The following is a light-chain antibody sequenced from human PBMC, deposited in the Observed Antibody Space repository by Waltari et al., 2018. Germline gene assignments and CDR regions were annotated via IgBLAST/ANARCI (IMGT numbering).Light chain of an antibody. CDR1: SSDVGFYKY. Sequence: QSALTQPASVSGSPGTSIPISCTGASSDVGFYKYVSWYQQHPGKVPKLMIYEVSNRPSGVSNRFSGSKSGNTASLTISGLQAEDEADYYCSSYTSSSTLVFGTGTKVTVL. J-gene: IGLJ1*01. V-gene: IGLV2-14*01. CDR3: SSYTSSSTLV. CDR2: EVS.